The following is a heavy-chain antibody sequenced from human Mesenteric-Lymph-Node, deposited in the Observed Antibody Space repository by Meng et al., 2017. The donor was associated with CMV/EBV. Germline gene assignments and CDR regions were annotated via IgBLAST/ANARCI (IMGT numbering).Heavy chain of an antibody. D-gene: IGHD3-10*01. J-gene: IGHJ5*02. CDR2: INPNSGGT. Sequence: ASVKVSCKASGYTFTSYDINWVRQATGQGLEWMGWINPNSGGTNYAQRFQGRVTMTRNTSISTAYMELSSLRSEDTAVYYCARGIRGSSKYWFDPWGQGTLVTVSS. V-gene: IGHV1-8*01. CDR3: ARGIRGSSKYWFDP. CDR1: GYTFTSYD.